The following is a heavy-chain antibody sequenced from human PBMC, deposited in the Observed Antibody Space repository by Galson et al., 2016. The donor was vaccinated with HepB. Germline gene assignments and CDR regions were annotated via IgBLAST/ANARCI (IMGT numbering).Heavy chain of an antibody. CDR3: ASLIITGSGNFFDF. V-gene: IGHV4-39*01. D-gene: IGHD3-10*01. CDR2: INYSGTT. Sequence: SETLSLTCIVSGGSISSSNYYWTWVRQPPGQGLEWIGSINYSGTTFYNAPLNIRVTMSVDTSKSQFSLQLTSVTAADTAVYYCASLIITGSGNFFDFWGQGTLVTVSS. CDR1: GGSISSSNYY. J-gene: IGHJ4*02.